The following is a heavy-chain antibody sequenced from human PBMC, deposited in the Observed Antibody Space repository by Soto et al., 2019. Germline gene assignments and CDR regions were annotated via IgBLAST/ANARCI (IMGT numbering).Heavy chain of an antibody. CDR3: ASGGPSLHLYPDYYYYGMDV. CDR2: MNPNSGNT. V-gene: IGHV1-8*01. D-gene: IGHD4-4*01. Sequence: VKVSCKASGYTFRSYDINWVRQATGQGLEWMGWMNPNSGNTGYAQKFQGRVTMTRNTSISTAYMELSSLRSEDTAVYYCASGGPSLHLYPDYYYYGMDVWGQGTTVTVSS. J-gene: IGHJ6*02. CDR1: GYTFRSYD.